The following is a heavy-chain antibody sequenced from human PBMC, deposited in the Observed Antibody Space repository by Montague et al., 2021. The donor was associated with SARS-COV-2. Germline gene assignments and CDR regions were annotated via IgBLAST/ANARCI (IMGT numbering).Heavy chain of an antibody. V-gene: IGHV4-59*01. J-gene: IGHJ4*02. D-gene: IGHD1-26*01. CDR1: GGSINGYY. CDR3: ARVVAVGAFDY. CDR2: IYYTGTT. Sequence: SETLSLTCTVSGGSINGYYWTWIRQPPGKGLEWIGYIYYTGTTSYNPSLKSRVSISQDKSKRQFSLDLTSVTAADTAMYLCARVVAVGAFDYWGQGSLVTVSS.